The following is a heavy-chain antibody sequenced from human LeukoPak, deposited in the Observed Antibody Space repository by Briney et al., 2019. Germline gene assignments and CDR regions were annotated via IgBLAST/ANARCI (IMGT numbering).Heavy chain of an antibody. V-gene: IGHV3-48*03. CDR2: ISSSGTTI. J-gene: IGHJ4*02. D-gene: IGHD6-13*01. Sequence: GGSLRLSCAASGFTFSTYEMNWVRQAPGKGLEWVSYISSSGTTIYYADSVKGRFTISRDNAKNSLYLQMNSLRAEDTAVYYCAREKGAAAGYFDYWGQGTLVTVSS. CDR3: AREKGAAAGYFDY. CDR1: GFTFSTYE.